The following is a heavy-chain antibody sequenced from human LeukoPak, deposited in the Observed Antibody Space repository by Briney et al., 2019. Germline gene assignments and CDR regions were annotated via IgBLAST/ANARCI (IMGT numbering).Heavy chain of an antibody. J-gene: IGHJ4*02. CDR3: AKDLSTRYSYHYFDY. D-gene: IGHD5-18*01. CDR2: ISGSGGST. Sequence: PGGSLRLSCAASGFTFSSYAMSWVRQAPGKGLEWVSGISGSGGSTYYADSVKGRFTISRDNSKNTLYLQMNSLRAEDTAVYYCAKDLSTRYSYHYFDYWGQGTLVTVSS. CDR1: GFTFSSYA. V-gene: IGHV3-23*01.